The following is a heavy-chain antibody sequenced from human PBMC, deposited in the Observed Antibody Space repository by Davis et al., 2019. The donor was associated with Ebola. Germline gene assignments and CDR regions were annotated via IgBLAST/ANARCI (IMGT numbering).Heavy chain of an antibody. V-gene: IGHV3-7*03. CDR1: GFTFSSYW. D-gene: IGHD6-13*01. CDR3: AKDRDSSSWPYYYYYGMDV. Sequence: GESLKISCAASGFTFSSYWMSWVRQAPGKGLEWVANIKQDGSEKYYVDSVKGRFTISRDNAKNSLYLQMNSLRAEDTALYYCAKDRDSSSWPYYYYYGMDVWGKGTTVTVSS. CDR2: IKQDGSEK. J-gene: IGHJ6*04.